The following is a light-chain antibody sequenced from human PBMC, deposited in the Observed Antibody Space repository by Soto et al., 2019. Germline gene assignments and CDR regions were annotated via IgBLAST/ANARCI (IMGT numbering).Light chain of an antibody. V-gene: IGLV2-11*01. J-gene: IGLJ1*01. CDR3: CSYAGSYTRYV. Sequence: QSALTQPRSVSGSPGQSVTISCTGTSSDVGGYNYVSWYQQHPGRAPQLMIYDVTKRPSGIPDRFSGSKSGNTASLTISGLQAEDEADYYCCSYAGSYTRYVFGTGTKLTVL. CDR1: SSDVGGYNY. CDR2: DVT.